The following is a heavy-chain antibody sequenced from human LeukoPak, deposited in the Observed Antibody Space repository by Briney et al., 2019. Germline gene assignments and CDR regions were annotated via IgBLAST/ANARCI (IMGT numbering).Heavy chain of an antibody. CDR2: IRSNSDGGTI. D-gene: IGHD3-22*01. J-gene: IGHJ5*02. CDR1: GFTFSNAW. Sequence: AGGSLRLSCATSGFTFSNAWMSWVRQAPGKGLKWVGRIRSNSDGGTIDYAAPVKGRFTLSRDDSKTTLYLQMNSMQTEDTAVYYCATDFYDSTWGQGTLVTVSS. CDR3: ATDFYDST. V-gene: IGHV3-15*07.